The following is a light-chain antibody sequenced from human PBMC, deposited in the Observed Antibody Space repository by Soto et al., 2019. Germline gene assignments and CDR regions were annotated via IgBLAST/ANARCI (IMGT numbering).Light chain of an antibody. Sequence: EIVMTQSPATLSVSPWEGATLSCRASQSVGSKLAWYQQKPGQAPRLLIFGVSTRANGVPARFSGSGSGTDFSLTISSLESEDFAVYYCQQYSDWPPEYTFGQGTKLEIK. V-gene: IGKV3-15*01. CDR1: QSVGSK. CDR3: QQYSDWPPEYT. J-gene: IGKJ2*01. CDR2: GVS.